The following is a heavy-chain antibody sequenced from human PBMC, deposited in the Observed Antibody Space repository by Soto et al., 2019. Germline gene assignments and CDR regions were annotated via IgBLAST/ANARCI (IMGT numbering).Heavy chain of an antibody. CDR1: GGTFSSYA. J-gene: IGHJ3*02. Sequence: QVQLVQSGAEVKKPGSSVKVSCKASGGTFSSYAISWVRQAPGQGLEWMGGIIPIFGTANYAQKFQGRVTITADESTSTAYMELSSLRSEDTAVYYCARDRLAGIVATIESDAFDIWGQGTMVTVSS. CDR2: IIPIFGTA. CDR3: ARDRLAGIVATIESDAFDI. D-gene: IGHD5-12*01. V-gene: IGHV1-69*12.